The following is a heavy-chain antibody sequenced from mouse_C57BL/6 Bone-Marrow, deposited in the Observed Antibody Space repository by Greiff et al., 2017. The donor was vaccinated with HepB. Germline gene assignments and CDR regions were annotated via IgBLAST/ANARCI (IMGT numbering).Heavy chain of an antibody. D-gene: IGHD1-1*01. CDR3: AIITTVEDY. CDR1: GYTFTSYD. Sequence: QVQLQQSGPELVKPGASVKLSCKASGYTFTSYDINWVKQRPGQGLEWIGWICPRGGSTKYNEKLKGKATLSVDTSASTAYMELHSLTAEDSAVYFCAIITTVEDYWGQGTTLTVSS. J-gene: IGHJ2*01. V-gene: IGHV1-85*01. CDR2: ICPRGGST.